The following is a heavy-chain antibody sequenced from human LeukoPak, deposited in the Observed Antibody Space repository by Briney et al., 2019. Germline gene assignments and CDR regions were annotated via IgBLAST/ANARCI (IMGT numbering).Heavy chain of an antibody. Sequence: SVKVSCKASGYTFTSYGISWVRQAPGQGLEWMGGIIPIFGTANYAQKFQGRVTITADESTSTAYMELSSLRSEDTAVYYCARDDNWGLLRDWGQGTLVTVSS. CDR1: GYTFTSYG. D-gene: IGHD7-27*01. V-gene: IGHV1-69*13. J-gene: IGHJ4*02. CDR3: ARDDNWGLLRD. CDR2: IIPIFGTA.